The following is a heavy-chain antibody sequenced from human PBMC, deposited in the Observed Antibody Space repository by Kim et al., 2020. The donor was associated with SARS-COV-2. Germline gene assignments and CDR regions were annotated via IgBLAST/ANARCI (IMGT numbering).Heavy chain of an antibody. V-gene: IGHV4-34*01. J-gene: IGHJ4*02. CDR2: INHSGST. D-gene: IGHD3-10*01. CDR1: GGSFSGYY. Sequence: SETLSLTCAVYGGSFSGYYWSWIRQPPGKGLEWIGEINHSGSTNYNPSLKSRVTISVDTSKNQFSLKLSSVTAADTAVYYCAREAHYYGSGTIPPRYWGQGTLVTVSS. CDR3: AREAHYYGSGTIPPRY.